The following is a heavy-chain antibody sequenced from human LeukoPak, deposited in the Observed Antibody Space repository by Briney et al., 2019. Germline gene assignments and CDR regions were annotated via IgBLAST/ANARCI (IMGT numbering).Heavy chain of an antibody. V-gene: IGHV3-30*03. J-gene: IGHJ6*02. CDR1: GFTFSSYG. D-gene: IGHD3-22*01. Sequence: GGSLRLSCVASGFTFSSYGMHWVRQAPGKGLEWVAFISYDGSNENIADSVKGRFIISRDNSKNTLYLQMNSLRAEDTAVYYCARRPYSDTSGRLSDVWGPGTTVTVSS. CDR3: ARRPYSDTSGRLSDV. CDR2: ISYDGSNE.